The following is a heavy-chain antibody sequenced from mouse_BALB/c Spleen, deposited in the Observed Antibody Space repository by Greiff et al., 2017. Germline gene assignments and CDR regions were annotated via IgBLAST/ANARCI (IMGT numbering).Heavy chain of an antibody. CDR3: NYDYGRAWFAY. CDR2: ISPGNGDI. V-gene: IGHV1S53*02. CDR1: GYTFTDHA. J-gene: IGHJ3*01. D-gene: IGHD2-4*01. Sequence: QVQLQQSDAELVKPGASVKISCTASGYTFTDHAIHWVKQKPEQGLEWIGYISPGNGDIKYNEKFKGKATLTADKSSSTAYMQLNSLTSEDAAVYVCNYDYGRAWFAYWGQGTLVTVSA.